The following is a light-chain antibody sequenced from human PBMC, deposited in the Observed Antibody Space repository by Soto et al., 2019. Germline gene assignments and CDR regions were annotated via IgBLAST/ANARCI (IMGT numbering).Light chain of an antibody. V-gene: IGKV1-5*01. J-gene: IGKJ1*01. CDR3: QQYNSYSWT. CDR2: DAS. CDR1: QSISSW. Sequence: DIQLTQSPSFLSASVGDRVTITCRASQSISSWLAWYQQKPGKAPKLLIYDASSLESGVPSRFSGSGSGTEFTLTISSLQPDDFATYYCQQYNSYSWTFGQGTKVDIK.